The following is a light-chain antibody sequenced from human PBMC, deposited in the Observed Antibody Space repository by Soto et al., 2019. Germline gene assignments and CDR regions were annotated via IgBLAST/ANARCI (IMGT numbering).Light chain of an antibody. CDR2: DVS. V-gene: IGLV2-14*01. CDR1: SSNVGGNNY. Sequence: QLVLTQPASVSGSPGQSITMSCTGTSSNVGGNNYVSWYQQHPGKAPKLMIYDVSNRPSGVSNRFSGSKSGNTASLTSSGLQAEDEAEYYCSSYTSSSTDVFGTGTKLTVL. CDR3: SSYTSSSTDV. J-gene: IGLJ1*01.